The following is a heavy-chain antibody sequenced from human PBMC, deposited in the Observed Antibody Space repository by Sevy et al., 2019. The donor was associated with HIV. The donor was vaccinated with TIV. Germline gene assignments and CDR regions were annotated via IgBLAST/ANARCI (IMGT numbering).Heavy chain of an antibody. Sequence: GGSLRLSCTASGFTFSSYWMAWVRQAPGKGLEWVANINQDGSEKYYLDSVKGRFTISRDNSKNTLYLQMNSLRDDDTAVYYCAKALNPALESMIEVIFRTLKGFDVWGQGTMVTVSS. V-gene: IGHV3-7*03. D-gene: IGHD3-22*01. J-gene: IGHJ3*01. CDR1: GFTFSSYW. CDR2: INQDGSEK. CDR3: AKALNPALESMIEVIFRTLKGFDV.